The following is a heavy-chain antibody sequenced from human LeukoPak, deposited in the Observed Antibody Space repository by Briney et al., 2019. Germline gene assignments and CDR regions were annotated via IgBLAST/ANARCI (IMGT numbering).Heavy chain of an antibody. Sequence: ASVKVSCKASGYTFTSYYMHWVRQAPGQGLEWMGIINPSGGSTSYAQKFQGRVTMTRDTSTSTVYMELSSLRAEDTAVYYCARDFRLLNYYDSSGYFEMGPNYWGQGTLVTVSS. J-gene: IGHJ4*02. V-gene: IGHV1-46*01. CDR3: ARDFRLLNYYDSSGYFEMGPNY. CDR2: INPSGGST. CDR1: GYTFTSYY. D-gene: IGHD3-22*01.